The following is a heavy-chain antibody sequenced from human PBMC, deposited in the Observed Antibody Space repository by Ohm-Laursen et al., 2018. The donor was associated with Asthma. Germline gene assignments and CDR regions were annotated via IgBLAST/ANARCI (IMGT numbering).Heavy chain of an antibody. CDR1: GFIFSHYA. Sequence: SLRLSCAASGFIFSHYAMTWVRQAPGKGLEYVSSISGSSGRTYYADSVKGRFTISRDNSKNTLDLQMNSLRVEDTAAYFCVRVARMESGYWGQGALVTVSP. D-gene: IGHD2-8*01. CDR3: VRVARMESGY. CDR2: ISGSSGRT. J-gene: IGHJ4*02. V-gene: IGHV3-23*01.